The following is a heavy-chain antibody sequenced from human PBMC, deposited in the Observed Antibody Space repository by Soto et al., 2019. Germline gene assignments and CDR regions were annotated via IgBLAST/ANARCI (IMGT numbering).Heavy chain of an antibody. CDR3: AKGLEVVTAPDH. V-gene: IGHV3-23*01. J-gene: IGHJ4*02. D-gene: IGHD2-21*02. CDR2: ISGGGSST. CDR1: GFTFSSYA. Sequence: VQLLESGGGLEQPGGSLRLSCVGSGFTFSSYAVTWVRQAPGKGLEWVSSISGGGSSTFYADSVRGRFTISRDNSKNTLFLQMNSLRAEDTAVYYCAKGLEVVTAPDHWGQGTLVTVFS.